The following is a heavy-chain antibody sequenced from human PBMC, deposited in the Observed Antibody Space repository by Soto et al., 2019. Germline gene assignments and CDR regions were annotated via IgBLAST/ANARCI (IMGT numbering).Heavy chain of an antibody. J-gene: IGHJ4*02. CDR3: ATARGPYSSSFPDQSRCY. CDR2: ISNGSTFI. Sequence: EVQLVESGGGLVKPGGSLRLSCAASGFTFSAYSMMWVRQAPGKGLEWVSSISNGSTFIYYADSVKGRFTISRDNAKNSLYLQLSSLRAEDTAVYYCATARGPYSSSFPDQSRCYWGQGTLVTVSS. D-gene: IGHD6-13*01. V-gene: IGHV3-21*06. CDR1: GFTFSAYS.